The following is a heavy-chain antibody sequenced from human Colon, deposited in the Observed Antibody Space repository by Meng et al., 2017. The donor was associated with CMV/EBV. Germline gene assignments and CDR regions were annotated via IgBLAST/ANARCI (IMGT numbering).Heavy chain of an antibody. D-gene: IGHD3-3*01. V-gene: IGHV3-11*01. Sequence: FTFNQYSMTWVRQAPGKGLEWVAYIDGTGSIIHYTDSVKGRFTISRDTARKSLYLQMNSLRAEDTAVYYCARNRDYDFWTGYPNWFDPWGQGTLVTVSS. CDR2: IDGTGSII. CDR3: ARNRDYDFWTGYPNWFDP. CDR1: FTFNQYS. J-gene: IGHJ5*02.